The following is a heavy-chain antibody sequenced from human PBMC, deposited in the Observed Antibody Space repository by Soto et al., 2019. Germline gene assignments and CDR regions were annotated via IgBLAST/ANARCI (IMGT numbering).Heavy chain of an antibody. CDR1: GFTCSSYG. J-gene: IGHJ4*02. Sequence: QVQLVESGGGVVQPGRSLRLSCAASGFTCSSYGMHWVRQAPGKGLEWVAVISYDGSNKYYADSVKGRFTISRDNSKNTLYLQMNSLRAEDTAVYYCAKDPRYDDILRWGQGTLVTVSS. CDR2: ISYDGSNK. CDR3: AKDPRYDDILR. V-gene: IGHV3-30*18. D-gene: IGHD3-9*01.